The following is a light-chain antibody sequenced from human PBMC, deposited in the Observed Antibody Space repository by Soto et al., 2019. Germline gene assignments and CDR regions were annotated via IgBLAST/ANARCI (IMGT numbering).Light chain of an antibody. J-gene: IGKJ2*01. CDR1: QSVDSSY. CDR2: SAS. V-gene: IGKV3-20*01. CDR3: QQYGRPPLYT. Sequence: EIVLTQSPATLSLSPGERATLSCRASQSVDSSYFAWYQQKPGQAPRLLIYSASSRATGVPDRFSGSGSGTDFTLSISRLEPEDFAVYYCQQYGRPPLYTFGQGTKLEIK.